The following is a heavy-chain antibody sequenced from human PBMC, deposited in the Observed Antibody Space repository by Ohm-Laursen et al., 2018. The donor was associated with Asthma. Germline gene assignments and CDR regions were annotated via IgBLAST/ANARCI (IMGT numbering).Heavy chain of an antibody. CDR2: IYWDDDK. CDR1: GFSLSTTGVG. D-gene: IGHD2-2*02. J-gene: IGHJ3*02. V-gene: IGHV2-5*02. Sequence: TQTLTLTCTFSGFSLSTTGVGMGWIRQPPGKALEWLALIYWDDDKRYSPSLRSRLSITKDTSKNQVVLTMTNMDPVDAATYYCAHSVCSTSCYTAFDIWGQGTMVTVSS. CDR3: AHSVCSTSCYTAFDI.